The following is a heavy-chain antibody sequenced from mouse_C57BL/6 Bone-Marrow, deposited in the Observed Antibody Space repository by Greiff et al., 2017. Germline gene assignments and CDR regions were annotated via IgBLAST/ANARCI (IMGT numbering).Heavy chain of an antibody. V-gene: IGHV10-3*01. Sequence: EVMLVASGGGLVQPKGSLKLSCAASGFTFNTYAMHWVRQAPGKGLEWVARIRSKSSNYATYYADSVKDRFTISREESQNMLYLQMNNRKTEDTAMYYCVRGGDYYGSSYGGYWGQGTTLTVSS. J-gene: IGHJ2*01. CDR3: VRGGDYYGSSYGGY. CDR2: IRSKSSNYAT. D-gene: IGHD1-1*01. CDR1: GFTFNTYA.